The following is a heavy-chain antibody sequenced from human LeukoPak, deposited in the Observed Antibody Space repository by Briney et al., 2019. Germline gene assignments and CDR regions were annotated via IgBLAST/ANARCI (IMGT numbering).Heavy chain of an antibody. CDR1: GFTFSSSA. D-gene: IGHD3-10*01. CDR2: ISGSGGGT. CDR3: GKLFYSSGMYHFDY. J-gene: IGHJ4*02. Sequence: GGSLRLSCATSGFTFSSSAMSWVRQPPGKGLAWVSTISGSGGGTYYADSVRGRFTISRDNSKNTLYLQMNSLRAEDTAVFYCGKLFYSSGMYHFDYWGQGTLVTVSS. V-gene: IGHV3-23*01.